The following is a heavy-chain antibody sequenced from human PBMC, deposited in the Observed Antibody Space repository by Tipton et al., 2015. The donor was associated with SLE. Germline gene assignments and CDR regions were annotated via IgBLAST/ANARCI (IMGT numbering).Heavy chain of an antibody. Sequence: QLVQSGAEVKKPGASLKVSCKASGHTFTNYYMHWVRQAPGQGLEWMGTINLSGGGTSYAQNFQGRITMTRNTSTSTVYMELSSLRSEDTALYYCAKENYGSSGYGFGYWGQGTLVTVSS. V-gene: IGHV1-46*01. D-gene: IGHD3-22*01. J-gene: IGHJ4*02. CDR2: INLSGGGT. CDR1: GHTFTNYY. CDR3: AKENYGSSGYGFGY.